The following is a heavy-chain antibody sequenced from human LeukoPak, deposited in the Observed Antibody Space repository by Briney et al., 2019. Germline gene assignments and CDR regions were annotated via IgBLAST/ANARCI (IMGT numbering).Heavy chain of an antibody. Sequence: QPGGSLRLSCAASGFTFSSYWMSWVRQAPGKRLEWVANIKQDGSEKYYVDSVKGRFTISRDNAKNSLYLQMNSLRAEDTAVYYCAREGGSYYSNWFDPWGQGTLVTVSP. CDR3: AREGGSYYSNWFDP. CDR2: IKQDGSEK. V-gene: IGHV3-7*01. J-gene: IGHJ5*02. D-gene: IGHD1-26*01. CDR1: GFTFSSYW.